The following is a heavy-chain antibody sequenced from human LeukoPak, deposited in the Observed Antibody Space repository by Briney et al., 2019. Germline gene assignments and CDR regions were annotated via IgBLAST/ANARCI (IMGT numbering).Heavy chain of an antibody. CDR1: GGSTSSYY. CDR3: ARVAYDILTGYQFDY. J-gene: IGHJ4*02. V-gene: IGHV4-59*01. D-gene: IGHD3-9*01. Sequence: SETLSLTCTVSGGSTSSYYWSWIRQPPGKGLEWIGYIYYSGSTNYNPSLKGRVTISVDTSKNQFSLKLSSVTAADTAVYYCARVAYDILTGYQFDYWGQGTLVTVSS. CDR2: IYYSGST.